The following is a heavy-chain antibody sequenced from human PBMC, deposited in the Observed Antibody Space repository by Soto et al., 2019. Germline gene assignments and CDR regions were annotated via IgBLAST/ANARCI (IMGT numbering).Heavy chain of an antibody. CDR2: INHSGST. Sequence: TSETLSLTWTVSGGYISSGDYYWSWIRQTPGKGLEWNGEINHSGSTNYNPSLKSRVTISVDTSKNQFSLKLSSVTAADTAVDYWARGGSTVTTLDYCGQGTLGAVSS. CDR1: GGYISSGDYY. V-gene: IGHV4-39*07. D-gene: IGHD4-17*01. CDR3: ARGGSTVTTLDY. J-gene: IGHJ4*02.